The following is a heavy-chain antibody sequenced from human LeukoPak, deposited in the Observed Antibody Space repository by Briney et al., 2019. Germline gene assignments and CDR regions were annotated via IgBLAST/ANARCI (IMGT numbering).Heavy chain of an antibody. J-gene: IGHJ6*03. Sequence: VASVKVSCKASGYTFTGYHMHWVRQAPGQGLEWMGIINPSGGSTSYAYKFQGRVNMPRHHSISTAYLELSSLRSEDTAVYYCARRHTYSGYYQIYYYYYMDVWGKGTTVTISS. CDR3: ARRHTYSGYYQIYYYYYMDV. CDR1: GYTFTGYH. CDR2: INPSGGST. V-gene: IGHV1-46*01. D-gene: IGHD3-22*01.